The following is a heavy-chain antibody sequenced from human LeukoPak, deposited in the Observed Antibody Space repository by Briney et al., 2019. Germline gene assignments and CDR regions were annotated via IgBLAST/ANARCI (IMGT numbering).Heavy chain of an antibody. D-gene: IGHD6-13*01. J-gene: IGHJ6*02. Sequence: VASVKVSCKASGYTSTSYYMHWVRQAPGQGLEWMGIINPSGGSTSYAQKFQGRVTMTRDTSTSTVYMELSSLRSEDTAVYYCATTIAAAPEPNYYGMDVWGQGTTVTVSS. CDR3: ATTIAAAPEPNYYGMDV. CDR2: INPSGGST. V-gene: IGHV1-46*01. CDR1: GYTSTSYY.